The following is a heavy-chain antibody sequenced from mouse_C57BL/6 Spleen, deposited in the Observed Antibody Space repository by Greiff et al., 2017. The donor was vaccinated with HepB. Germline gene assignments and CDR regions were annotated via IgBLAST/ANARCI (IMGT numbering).Heavy chain of an antibody. CDR1: GYTFTDYE. D-gene: IGHD1-1*01. CDR3: TSALRAY. J-gene: IGHJ3*01. CDR2: IDPETGGT. Sequence: VQLVESGAELVRPGASVTLSCKASGYTFTDYEMHWVKQTPVHGLEWIGAIDPETGGTAYNQKFKGKAILTADKSSSTAYMELRSLTSEDSAVYYCTSALRAYWGQGTLVTVSA. V-gene: IGHV1-15*01.